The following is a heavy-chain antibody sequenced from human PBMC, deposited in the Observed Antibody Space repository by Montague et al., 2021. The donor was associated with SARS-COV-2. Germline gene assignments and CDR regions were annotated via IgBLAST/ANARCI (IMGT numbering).Heavy chain of an antibody. CDR3: VRAFSNSFKWFDP. V-gene: IGHV3-74*01. CDR2: IRADGTTT. J-gene: IGHJ5*02. Sequence: SLRLSCAASGFTFSAYWMHWVRQAPGQGLEWVARIRADGTTTNYADSVKGRLTISRDNAQDTVYLHMTTLTAEDTAVYYCVRAFSNSFKWFDPWGQGTLVTVSS. D-gene: IGHD6-13*01. CDR1: GFTFSAYW.